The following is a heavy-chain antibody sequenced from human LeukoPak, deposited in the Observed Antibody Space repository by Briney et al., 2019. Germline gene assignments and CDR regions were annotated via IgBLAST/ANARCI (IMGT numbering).Heavy chain of an antibody. CDR1: GGSFSGYY. J-gene: IGHJ4*02. CDR2: INHSGST. CDR3: ASRTGPIRY. Sequence: SETLSLTCAVYGGSFSGYYWSWIRQPPGKGLGWIGEINHSGSTNYNPSLKSRVTISVDTSKNQFSLKLSSVTAADTAVYYCASRTGPIRYWGQGTLVTVSS. V-gene: IGHV4-34*01.